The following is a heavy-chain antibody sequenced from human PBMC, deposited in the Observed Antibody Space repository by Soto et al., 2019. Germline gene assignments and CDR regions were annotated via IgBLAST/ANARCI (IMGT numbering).Heavy chain of an antibody. CDR1: GFTFSSYG. CDR3: AKERRLWNGYHLDY. J-gene: IGHJ4*02. D-gene: IGHD3-3*01. V-gene: IGHV3-30*18. Sequence: QVQLVESGGGVVQPGRSLRLSCAASGFTFSSYGMHWVRQAPGNGLEWVAVISYDGSNKYYADSVKGRFTISRDNSKNTLYLQMNSLRAEDTAVFYCAKERRLWNGYHLDYWGQGTLVTVSS. CDR2: ISYDGSNK.